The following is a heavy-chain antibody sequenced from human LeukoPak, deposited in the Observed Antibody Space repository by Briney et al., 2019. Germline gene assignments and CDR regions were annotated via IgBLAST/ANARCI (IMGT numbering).Heavy chain of an antibody. CDR3: ASHTAPGY. Sequence: PGGSLILSCAASGVTVSNNFMNWVRQAPGKGLEWVSSISSSSSYIYYADSVKGRFTISRDNAKNSLYLQMNSLRAEDTAVYYCASHTAPGYWGQGTLVTVSS. J-gene: IGHJ4*02. D-gene: IGHD5-18*01. CDR1: GVTVSNNF. V-gene: IGHV3-21*01. CDR2: ISSSSSYI.